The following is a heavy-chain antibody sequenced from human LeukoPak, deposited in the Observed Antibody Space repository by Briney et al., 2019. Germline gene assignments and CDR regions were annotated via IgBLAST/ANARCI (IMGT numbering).Heavy chain of an antibody. J-gene: IGHJ3*02. Sequence: SETLSLTCTVSGGSISSSSYYWGWIRQPPGKGLEWIGSIYYSGSTYYNPSLKSRVTISVDTSKNQFSLKLSSVTAADTAVFYCARFTGYCSGTSCYPNAFDIWGQGTMVTVYS. CDR1: GGSISSSSYY. D-gene: IGHD2-2*01. V-gene: IGHV4-39*01. CDR2: IYYSGST. CDR3: ARFTGYCSGTSCYPNAFDI.